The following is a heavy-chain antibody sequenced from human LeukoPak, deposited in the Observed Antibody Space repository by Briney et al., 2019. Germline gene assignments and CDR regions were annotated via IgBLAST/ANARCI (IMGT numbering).Heavy chain of an antibody. J-gene: IGHJ4*02. CDR1: GFTFSSYW. CDR3: ARGLRWQRGEETFDY. D-gene: IGHD4-23*01. CDR2: IKQDGSEK. V-gene: IGHV3-7*01. Sequence: GGSLRLSCAASGFTFSSYWMSWVRQAPGKGLEWVANIKQDGSEKYYVDSVKGRFTISRDNAKNSLYLQMNSLRAEDTAVYYCARGLRWQRGEETFDYWGQGTLVTVSS.